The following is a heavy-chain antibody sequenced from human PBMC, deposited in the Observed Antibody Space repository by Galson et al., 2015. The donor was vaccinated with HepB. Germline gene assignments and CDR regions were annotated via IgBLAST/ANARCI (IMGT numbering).Heavy chain of an antibody. CDR1: GYSFSSYW. CDR3: ARRGHSDYDYYYYMDV. J-gene: IGHJ6*03. D-gene: IGHD2-21*02. Sequence: SGAEVKKPGESLKISCKGSGYSFSSYWIGWVRQMPGKGLEWMGIIYPGDSDIRYSPSFQGQVTVSADKSISTAYLQWSSLKASDTAMYYCARRGHSDYDYYYYMDVWGKGTTVTVSS. CDR2: IYPGDSDI. V-gene: IGHV5-51*01.